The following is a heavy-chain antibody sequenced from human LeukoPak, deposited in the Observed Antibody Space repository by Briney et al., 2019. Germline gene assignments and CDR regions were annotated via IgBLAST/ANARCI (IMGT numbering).Heavy chain of an antibody. Sequence: GGSLRLSCAASGFIVSSNDMSWVRQAPGKGLEWVSIIYSGGNTYYADSVKGRFTISRDNSKNTLYLQMNSLRAEDTAVYYCARDRTYFDYWGQGTLVTVSS. J-gene: IGHJ4*02. CDR3: ARDRTYFDY. CDR1: GFIVSSND. D-gene: IGHD3-16*01. CDR2: IYSGGNT. V-gene: IGHV3-66*02.